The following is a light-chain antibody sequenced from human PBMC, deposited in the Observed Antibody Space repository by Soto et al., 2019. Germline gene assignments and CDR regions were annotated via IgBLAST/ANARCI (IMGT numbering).Light chain of an antibody. CDR2: LAS. J-gene: IGKJ1*01. CDR3: HQRQSWPRT. Sequence: DIVMTQSPASLSVSPGERATVSCRSSQSVRSNLAWYQQKPGQAPRLLIYLASNRAAGVPARFSGSGSGTDFTLTISDVEPEDFAVYYCHQRQSWPRTFGQGTKVDI. V-gene: IGKV3-11*01. CDR1: QSVRSN.